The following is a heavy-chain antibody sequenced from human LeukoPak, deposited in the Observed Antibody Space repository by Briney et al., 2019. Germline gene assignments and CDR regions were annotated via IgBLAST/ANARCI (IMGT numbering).Heavy chain of an antibody. J-gene: IGHJ4*02. CDR2: INQDGSEE. D-gene: IGHD3-16*01. V-gene: IGHV3-7*01. Sequence: GGSLRLSCIVSGFTFSTTWMSWVRQAPGKGPEWVAIINQDGSEEIYVDSLKGRFTISRDNAKNSLHLQMHSLRVEDTAVYYCARATRLPDYWGQGTLVTVSS. CDR1: GFTFSTTW. CDR3: ARATRLPDY.